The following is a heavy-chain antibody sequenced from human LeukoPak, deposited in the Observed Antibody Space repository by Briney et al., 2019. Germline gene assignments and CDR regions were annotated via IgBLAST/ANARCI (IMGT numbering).Heavy chain of an antibody. Sequence: GRSLRLSCAASGFTFSSYGMHWVRQAPGKGLEWVAVISYDGSNKYYADSVKGRFTISRDNSKNTLYLQMNSLRAEDTAVYYCAKDSGQQTTWYYGTDVWGQGTTVTVSS. CDR3: AKDSGQQTTWYYGTDV. D-gene: IGHD1-26*01. V-gene: IGHV3-30*18. CDR2: ISYDGSNK. J-gene: IGHJ6*02. CDR1: GFTFSSYG.